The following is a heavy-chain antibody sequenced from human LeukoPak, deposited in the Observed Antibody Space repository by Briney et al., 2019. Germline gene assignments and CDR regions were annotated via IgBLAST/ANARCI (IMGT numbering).Heavy chain of an antibody. CDR3: ASSYSSSGTFDY. D-gene: IGHD6-6*01. J-gene: IGHJ4*02. V-gene: IGHV4-30-2*01. CDR1: GGSISSGGYS. Sequence: PSETLSLTCAVSGGSISSGGYSWSWIRRPPGKGLEWIGYTYHSGSTYYNPSLKSRVTISVDRSKNQFSLKLSSVTAADTAVYYCASSYSSSGTFDYWGQGTLVTVSS. CDR2: TYHSGST.